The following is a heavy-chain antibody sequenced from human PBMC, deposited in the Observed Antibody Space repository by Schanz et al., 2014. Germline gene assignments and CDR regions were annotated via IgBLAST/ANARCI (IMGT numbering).Heavy chain of an antibody. CDR2: ISSSSSYI. D-gene: IGHD3-22*01. J-gene: IGHJ3*01. CDR1: EFSFSSFG. CDR3: ARGREVVAKIFDV. V-gene: IGHV3-21*01. Sequence: EVQVVESGGGLVQPGGSLRLSCAVSEFSFSSFGMNWVRQAPGKGLEWVSSISSSSSYISYADSVKGRFTISRDNAKNSLYLQMNSVRAEDAGVYYCARGREVVAKIFDVWGQGTMVTVSS.